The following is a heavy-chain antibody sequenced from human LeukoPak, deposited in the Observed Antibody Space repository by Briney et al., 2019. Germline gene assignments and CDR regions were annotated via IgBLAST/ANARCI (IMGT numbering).Heavy chain of an antibody. J-gene: IGHJ4*02. CDR2: INTDGSTT. D-gene: IGHD6-19*01. V-gene: IGHV3-74*01. CDR3: ARETYSSGWYSDY. Sequence: SGGSLRLSCAASGFTFSSYWMHWVRQAPGKGLVWVSRINTDGSTTTYADSVKGRFTISRDNAKNTLYLQMNSQRAEDTAVYYCARETYSSGWYSDYWGQGTLVTVSS. CDR1: GFTFSSYW.